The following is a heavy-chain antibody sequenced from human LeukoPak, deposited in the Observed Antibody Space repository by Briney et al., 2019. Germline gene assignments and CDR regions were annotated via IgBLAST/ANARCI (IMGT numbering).Heavy chain of an antibody. Sequence: GGSLSLSCAASGFTFSNYWMHWVRQAPGKGLEWVSRINERATIISYADSVKGRFTNSRENARNTLYLQMNSLTAEDTAVYYCVRDLILVWTPGDDFDHWGQGTLVTVSS. V-gene: IGHV3-74*01. CDR3: VRDLILVWTPGDDFDH. CDR2: INERATII. D-gene: IGHD3-16*01. J-gene: IGHJ4*02. CDR1: GFTFSNYW.